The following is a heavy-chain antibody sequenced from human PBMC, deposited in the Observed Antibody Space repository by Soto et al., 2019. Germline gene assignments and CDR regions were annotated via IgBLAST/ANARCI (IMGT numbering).Heavy chain of an antibody. J-gene: IGHJ4*02. CDR2: IYWDDDK. CDR1: GFSLSTSGVG. Sequence: QITLKESGPTLVRRTQTLTLTCTFSGFSLSTSGVGVGWIRQSPGKALEWLALIYWDDDKRYRPSLKSRLTISKATSKTQVVLRMTNMDPVDTATYYCARNMVASSSFDYWGQGTLVTVSS. CDR3: ARNMVASSSFDY. D-gene: IGHD5-12*01. V-gene: IGHV2-5*02.